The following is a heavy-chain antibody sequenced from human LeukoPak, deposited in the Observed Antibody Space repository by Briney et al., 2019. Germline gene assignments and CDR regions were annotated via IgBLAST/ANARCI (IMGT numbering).Heavy chain of an antibody. V-gene: IGHV1-58*02. CDR3: AAAPIEMQQRGFDY. CDR2: IVVASGNT. Sequence: SVKVSCKASGFTFTNSAMQWVRQPRGQGLEWIGWIVVASGNTKYAQKFQERVTITRDMSTSTAYMELSSLSPEDTAVYYCAAAPIEMQQRGFDYWGQGTLVTVSS. J-gene: IGHJ4*02. D-gene: IGHD5-24*01. CDR1: GFTFTNSA.